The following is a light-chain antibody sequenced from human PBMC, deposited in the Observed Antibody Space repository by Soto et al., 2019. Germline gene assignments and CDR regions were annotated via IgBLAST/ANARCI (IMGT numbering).Light chain of an antibody. Sequence: DIQMTQSPSSLSASVGDRVTITCQASQDISNYLNWYQQKPGKAPKLLIYDASNLETGVPSRFSGSVSGTAFSFTISSLQPEDIATYYCQQYDNLPPFTFGPGTKVDIK. J-gene: IGKJ3*01. CDR2: DAS. V-gene: IGKV1-33*01. CDR1: QDISNY. CDR3: QQYDNLPPFT.